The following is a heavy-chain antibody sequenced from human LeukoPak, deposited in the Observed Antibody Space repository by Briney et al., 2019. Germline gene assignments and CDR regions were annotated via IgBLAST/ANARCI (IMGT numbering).Heavy chain of an antibody. J-gene: IGHJ3*02. V-gene: IGHV3-11*04. CDR1: GFTFSDYY. CDR3: ARRANAFDI. CDR2: LSSSGSTI. Sequence: GGSLRLSCAASGFTFSDYYMNWIRQAPGKGLEWVSYLSSSGSTIYYADSVKGRFTISRDNAKNSLYLQMNSLRAEDTAVYYCARRANAFDIWGQGTMVTVSS.